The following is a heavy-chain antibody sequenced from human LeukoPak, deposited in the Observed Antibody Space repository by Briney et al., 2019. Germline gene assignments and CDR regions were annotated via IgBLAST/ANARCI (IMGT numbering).Heavy chain of an antibody. CDR2: ISGSGGST. J-gene: IGHJ4*02. D-gene: IGHD6-19*01. CDR1: GFTFSSYA. V-gene: IGHV3-23*01. CDR3: AGIAVAGTDIGNFDY. Sequence: PGGSLRLSCAASGFTFSSYAMSWVRQAPGEGLEWVSAISGSGGSTYNADSVKGRFTISRDNSKNTLYLQMNSLRAEDTAVYYCAGIAVAGTDIGNFDYWGQGTLVTVSS.